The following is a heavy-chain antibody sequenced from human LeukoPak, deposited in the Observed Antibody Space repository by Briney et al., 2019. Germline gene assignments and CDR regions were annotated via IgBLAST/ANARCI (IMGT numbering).Heavy chain of an antibody. CDR1: GGAISYYY. CDR3: ARDRLQLQS. Sequence: SETLSLTCTVSGGAISYYYWNWFRQPPGKGLEWIGYIYYTGNTNYNPSLKSRVTISVDTSKNQFSLKLSSVTAADPAVYYCARDRLQLQSWGQGTLVTVSS. J-gene: IGHJ5*02. D-gene: IGHD5-24*01. V-gene: IGHV4-59*01. CDR2: IYYTGNT.